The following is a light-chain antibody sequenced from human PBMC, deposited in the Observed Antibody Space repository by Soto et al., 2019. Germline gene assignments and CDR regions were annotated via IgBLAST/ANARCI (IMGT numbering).Light chain of an antibody. CDR1: QSVSRSY. J-gene: IGKJ4*01. V-gene: IGKV3-20*01. CDR3: QQYGRSALT. CDR2: GAS. Sequence: EIVLTQSPGTLSLSPGERATLSCRASQSVSRSYLAWYQQKPGQAPRLLIYGASSRATGIPDMFSGSGSGTDFTLSISRLEPEFFAVYFCQQYGRSALTFGGRTKVEI.